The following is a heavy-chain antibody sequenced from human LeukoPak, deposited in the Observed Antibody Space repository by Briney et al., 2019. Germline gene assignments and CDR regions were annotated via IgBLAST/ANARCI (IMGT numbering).Heavy chain of an antibody. CDR3: ARSEYSSSSDYYYYGMDV. D-gene: IGHD6-6*01. V-gene: IGHV1-18*01. Sequence: ASVKVFCKASGYTFTSYGISWVRQAPGQGLEWMGWISAYNGNTNYAQKLQGRVTMTTDTSTSTAYMELRSLRSDDTAVYYCARSEYSSSSDYYYYGMDVWGQGTTVTVSS. CDR2: ISAYNGNT. CDR1: GYTFTSYG. J-gene: IGHJ6*02.